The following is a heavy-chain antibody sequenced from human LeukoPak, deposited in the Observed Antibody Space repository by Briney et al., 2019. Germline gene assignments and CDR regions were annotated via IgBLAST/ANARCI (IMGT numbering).Heavy chain of an antibody. CDR1: GFTFSSYG. CDR3: ARDLMEYAAAEGAFDI. D-gene: IGHD6-13*01. Sequence: GGSLRLSCAASGFTFSSYGMHWVRQAPGKGLEWVAVIWYDGSNKYYADSVKGRFTISKDNSKNTLYLQMNSLRAEDTAVYYCARDLMEYAAAEGAFDIWGQGTMVTVSS. V-gene: IGHV3-33*01. CDR2: IWYDGSNK. J-gene: IGHJ3*02.